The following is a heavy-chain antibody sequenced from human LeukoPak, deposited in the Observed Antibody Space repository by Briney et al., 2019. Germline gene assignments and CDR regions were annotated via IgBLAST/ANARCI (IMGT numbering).Heavy chain of an antibody. D-gene: IGHD2-15*01. CDR1: GFAFSSYG. Sequence: PGGSLRLSCAASGFAFSSYGMHWVRQAPGKGLEWVAFIRHDASYKYYADSVKGRSTISRDDSKNTMYAQMNSLRAEDTALYYCAKDYTGGSLDYWGQGTLVTVSS. CDR3: AKDYTGGSLDY. CDR2: IRHDASYK. V-gene: IGHV3-30*02. J-gene: IGHJ4*02.